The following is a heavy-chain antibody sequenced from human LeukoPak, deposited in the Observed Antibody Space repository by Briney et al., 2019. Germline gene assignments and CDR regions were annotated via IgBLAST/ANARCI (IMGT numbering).Heavy chain of an antibody. J-gene: IGHJ6*03. V-gene: IGHV4-30-4*08. CDR1: GGSISSGDYY. CDR3: ASAHRYCGSTSCPYYYYYYMDV. D-gene: IGHD2-2*01. Sequence: SQTLSLTCTVSGGSISSGDYYWSWIRQPPGKGLEWIGYIYYSGSTYYNPSLKSRVTISVDTSKNQFSLKLSSVTAADTAVYYCASAHRYCGSTSCPYYYYYYMDVWGKGTTVTVSS. CDR2: IYYSGST.